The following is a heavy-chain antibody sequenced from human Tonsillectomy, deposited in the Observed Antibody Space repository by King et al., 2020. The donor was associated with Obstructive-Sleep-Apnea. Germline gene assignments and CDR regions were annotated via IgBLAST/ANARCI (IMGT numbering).Heavy chain of an antibody. V-gene: IGHV4-4*07. CDR3: ASDVVVPAAMMGDWFDP. D-gene: IGHD2-2*01. CDR2: IYTSGST. Sequence: QLQESGPGLVKPSETLSLTCTVSGGSISSYYWSWIRQPAGRGLEWIGRIYTSGSTNYNPSLKSRVTMSVDTSKNQFSLKLSSVTAADTAVYYVASDVVVPAAMMGDWFDPWGQGTLVTVSS. CDR1: GGSISSYY. J-gene: IGHJ5*02.